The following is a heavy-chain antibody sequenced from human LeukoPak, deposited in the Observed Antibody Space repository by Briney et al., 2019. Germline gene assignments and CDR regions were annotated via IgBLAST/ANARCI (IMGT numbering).Heavy chain of an antibody. CDR2: LYYSGST. CDR3: ARQILTGDSGRGWFDP. CDR1: GGSIGSSGYY. Sequence: SETLSLTXTVSGGSIGSSGYYWGWIRQPPGKGLQWIGSLYYSGSTYYNPSLKSRVTISVDTSKNQFSLKLSSVAAADTAIYYCARQILTGDSGRGWFDPWGQGTLVTVSS. J-gene: IGHJ5*02. D-gene: IGHD7-27*01. V-gene: IGHV4-39*01.